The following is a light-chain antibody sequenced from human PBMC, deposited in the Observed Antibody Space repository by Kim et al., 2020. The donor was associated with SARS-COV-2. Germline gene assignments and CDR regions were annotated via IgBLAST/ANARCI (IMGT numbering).Light chain of an antibody. CDR3: QVWDSSSDHPL. J-gene: IGLJ2*01. CDR1: NIGSNS. CDR2: YER. Sequence: PRKQAGRPCGGNNIGSNSVNWSQQQPGQAPRLVFYYERDRPSGIPERFSGSNSGNTATLTVSWVEAGDEADYYCQVWDSSSDHPLFGGGTQLTVL. V-gene: IGLV3-21*04.